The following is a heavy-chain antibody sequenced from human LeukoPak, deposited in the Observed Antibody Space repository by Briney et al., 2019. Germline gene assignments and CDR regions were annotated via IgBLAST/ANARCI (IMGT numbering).Heavy chain of an antibody. CDR3: SRHEAMPGDY. V-gene: IGHV3-73*01. CDR1: GFTLSGAT. D-gene: IGHD2-2*01. CDR2: IRSKANNYAT. Sequence: GGSLRLSCAASGFTLSGATMHWVRQASGKGLEWVGHIRSKANNYATAYAALVKGRFTISRDDSKNTAYLQMNSLKTEGTAVYYCSRHEAMPGDYWGQGTLVTVSS. J-gene: IGHJ4*02.